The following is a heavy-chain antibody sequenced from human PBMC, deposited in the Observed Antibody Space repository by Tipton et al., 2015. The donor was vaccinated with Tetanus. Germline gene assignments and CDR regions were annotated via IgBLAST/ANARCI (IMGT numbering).Heavy chain of an antibody. V-gene: IGHV3-7*01. Sequence: GSLRLSCAASGFTFTSYAIHWVRQAPGKGLEWVANINRDGSGKFYVDSVKGRFTISRDEAKNSLYLQMSSLRVGDTAVYYCARALQLERKFDFWGQGTLVTVSS. CDR3: ARALQLERKFDF. J-gene: IGHJ4*02. D-gene: IGHD1-1*01. CDR1: GFTFTSYA. CDR2: INRDGSGK.